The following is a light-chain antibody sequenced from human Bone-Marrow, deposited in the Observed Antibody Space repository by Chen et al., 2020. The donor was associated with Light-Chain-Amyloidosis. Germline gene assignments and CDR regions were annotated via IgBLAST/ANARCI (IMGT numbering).Light chain of an antibody. Sequence: SYLLTQPSSLSVASGHPSTIACGGNTIGSTSVHWYQQTPVQAPLLVVYDDSDRPPGIPERLSSSNSGNTATLTISRVEDGDEADYYCQVWDRSSDRPVFGGGTKLTVL. V-gene: IGLV3-21*02. J-gene: IGLJ3*02. CDR1: TIGSTS. CDR3: QVWDRSSDRPV. CDR2: DDS.